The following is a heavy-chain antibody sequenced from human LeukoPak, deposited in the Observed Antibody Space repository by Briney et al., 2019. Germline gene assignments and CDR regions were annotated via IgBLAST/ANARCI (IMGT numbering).Heavy chain of an antibody. V-gene: IGHV3-48*02. Sequence: PGGSLRLSCAASGLTFSSYDINWVRQAPGKGLEWVSYISSSRSTIYYADSVKGRFTISRDNAKNSLYLQMNSLRDEDTAVYYCATWLQYYFDYWGQGTLVTVSS. CDR3: ATWLQYYFDY. D-gene: IGHD5-24*01. CDR2: ISSSRSTI. CDR1: GLTFSSYD. J-gene: IGHJ4*02.